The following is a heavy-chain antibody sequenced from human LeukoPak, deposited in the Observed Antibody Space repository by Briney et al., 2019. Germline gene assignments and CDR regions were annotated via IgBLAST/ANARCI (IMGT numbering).Heavy chain of an antibody. D-gene: IGHD6-19*01. CDR2: INAGNGNT. V-gene: IGHV1-3*01. CDR3: ARGYSSGWYGDY. J-gene: IGHJ4*02. Sequence: ASVKVSCKASGYTFTSYAIHWVRQAPGQRLEWMGWINAGNGNTKYSQKFQGRVTITRDTSASTAYMELSSLRSEDTAVYYCARGYSSGWYGDYWGQGTLVTVSS. CDR1: GYTFTSYA.